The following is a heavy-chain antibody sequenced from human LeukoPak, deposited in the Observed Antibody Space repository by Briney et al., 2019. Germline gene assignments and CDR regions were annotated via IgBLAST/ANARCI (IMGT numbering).Heavy chain of an antibody. D-gene: IGHD2-2*02. CDR2: IYTTGST. Sequence: SQTLSLTCTVSGGSINSGSYYWNWIRQSAGKGLEWIGHIYTTGSTNYSPSLRSRVTISLDTSKDQFSLKLNSVTAADTAVYYCARCTSTSCYNFDYWGQGTLVTVSS. CDR1: GGSINSGSYY. CDR3: ARCTSTSCYNFDY. V-gene: IGHV4-61*09. J-gene: IGHJ4*02.